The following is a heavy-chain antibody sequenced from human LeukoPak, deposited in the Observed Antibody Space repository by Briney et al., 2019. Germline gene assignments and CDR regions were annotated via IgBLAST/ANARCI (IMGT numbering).Heavy chain of an antibody. Sequence: GGSLRLSYSASGFTFSGYVMHWVRQAPGKGLEYVSAISSNGDSTYYADSVKGRFTISRDNSKNTLYLQMSSLRPEDTAVFYCVQDGRVEAGLHLYHFDSWGQGTLVTVSS. V-gene: IGHV3-64D*06. D-gene: IGHD3-16*01. CDR1: GFTFSGYV. CDR3: VQDGRVEAGLHLYHFDS. CDR2: ISSNGDST. J-gene: IGHJ4*02.